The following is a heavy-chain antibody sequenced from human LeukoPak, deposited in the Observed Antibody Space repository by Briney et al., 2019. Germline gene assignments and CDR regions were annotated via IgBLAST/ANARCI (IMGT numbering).Heavy chain of an antibody. CDR3: AKEGSSWYPYYYYGMDV. V-gene: IGHV3-23*01. CDR1: GFTFSSYA. CDR2: ISGSGGST. Sequence: GGSLRLSCAASGFTFSSYAMSWVRQAPGKGLEWVSAISGSGGSTYYADSVKGRFTISRDNSKSTLYLQMNSLRAEDTAVYYCAKEGSSWYPYYYYGMDVWGQGTTVTVSS. D-gene: IGHD6-13*01. J-gene: IGHJ6*02.